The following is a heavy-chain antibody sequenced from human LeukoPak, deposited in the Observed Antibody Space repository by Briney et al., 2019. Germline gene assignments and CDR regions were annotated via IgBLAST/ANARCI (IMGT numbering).Heavy chain of an antibody. CDR1: GGSISTYY. CDR2: IYYRGST. J-gene: IGHJ4*02. V-gene: IGHV4-59*01. Sequence: SETLSLTCTVSGGSISTYYWSWIRQPPRKRLEWIGYIYYRGSTNYNPSLKSRVTISVDTSKNQFSLKVTSVTAADTAVYYCARVDYTVSPPYYFDYWGQGTLVTVSP. CDR3: ARVDYTVSPPYYFDY. D-gene: IGHD4-17*01.